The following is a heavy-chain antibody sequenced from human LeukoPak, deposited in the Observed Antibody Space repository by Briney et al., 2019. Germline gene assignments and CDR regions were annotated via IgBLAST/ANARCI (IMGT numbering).Heavy chain of an antibody. CDR1: GFTFSDYY. J-gene: IGHJ4*02. D-gene: IGHD6-6*01. CDR3: ARGHSSSSRGPFDY. CDR2: ISSGSTI. V-gene: IGHV3-11*01. Sequence: PGGSLRLSCAASGFTFSDYYMSWIRQAPGKGLEWVSYISSGSTIYYADSVKGRFTISRDNAKNSLYLQMNSLRAEDTAVYYCARGHSSSSRGPFDYWGQGTLVTVSS.